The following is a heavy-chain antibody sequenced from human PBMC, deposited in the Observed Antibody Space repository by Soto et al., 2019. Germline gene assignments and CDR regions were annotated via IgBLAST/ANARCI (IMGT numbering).Heavy chain of an antibody. V-gene: IGHV1-69*02. J-gene: IGHJ5*02. CDR3: ARVIAVDTNWFDP. Sequence: ASVKVSCKASGGTFSSYTISWVRQAPGQGLEWMGRIIPILGIANYAQKFQGRVTITADKSTSTAYMELSSLRSEDTAVYYCARVIAVDTNWFDPWGQGTLVTVSS. CDR1: GGTFSSYT. D-gene: IGHD6-19*01. CDR2: IIPILGIA.